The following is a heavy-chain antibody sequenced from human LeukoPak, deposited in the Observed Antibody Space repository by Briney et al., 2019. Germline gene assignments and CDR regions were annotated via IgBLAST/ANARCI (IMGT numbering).Heavy chain of an antibody. CDR2: MYYRGST. D-gene: IGHD2-8*01. V-gene: IGHV4-39*07. J-gene: IGHJ6*03. CDR3: ASNGYYCIEF. Sequence: SETLSLTCTVSGGSISSSSHYWGWIRQPPGKGLEWIGSMYYRGSTYHNPSLKSRVTISVDKSKGQFSLRPNSVTAADTAVYYCASNGYYCIEFWGKGTTVTVSS. CDR1: GGSISSSSHY.